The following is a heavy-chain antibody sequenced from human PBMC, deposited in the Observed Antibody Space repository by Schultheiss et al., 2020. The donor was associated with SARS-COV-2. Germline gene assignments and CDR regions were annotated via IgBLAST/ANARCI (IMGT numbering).Heavy chain of an antibody. CDR1: GGSFSGYY. J-gene: IGHJ6*02. D-gene: IGHD6-6*01. V-gene: IGHV4-34*01. Sequence: SETLSLTCAVYGGSFSGYYWSWIRQPPGKGLEWIGEINHSGSTNYNPSLKSRVTISVDTSKNQFSLKLSSVTAADTAVYYCAIQGSSSRYYYGMDVWGQVTTVTVSS. CDR2: INHSGST. CDR3: AIQGSSSRYYYGMDV.